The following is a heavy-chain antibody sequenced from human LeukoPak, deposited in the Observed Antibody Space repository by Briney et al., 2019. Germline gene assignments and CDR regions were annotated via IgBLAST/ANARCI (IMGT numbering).Heavy chain of an antibody. CDR2: ISGSGGST. V-gene: IGHV3-23*01. CDR3: AILPSEGSSWHHDAFDI. J-gene: IGHJ3*02. CDR1: GFTFSSYA. D-gene: IGHD6-13*01. Sequence: PGGSLRLSCAASGFTFSSYAMSWVRQAPGKGLEWVSAISGSGGSTYYADSVKGRFTISRDNSKNTLYLQMNSLRAEDTAVYYCAILPSEGSSWHHDAFDIWGQGTMVTVSS.